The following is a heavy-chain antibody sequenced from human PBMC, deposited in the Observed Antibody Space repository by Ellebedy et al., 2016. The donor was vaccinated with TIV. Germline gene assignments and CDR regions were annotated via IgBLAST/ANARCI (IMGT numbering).Heavy chain of an antibody. J-gene: IGHJ4*02. V-gene: IGHV3-21*04. D-gene: IGHD3-22*01. Sequence: GESLKISCAASGFTFSDYSMNWVRQVPGKGLEWVSSISSSETYIYYADSVRGRFTISRDNAKKSLYLQMNSLRAEDTAVYFCARDSLDFYDDTDYYYFHWWGQGTLVTVSS. CDR3: ARDSLDFYDDTDYYYFHW. CDR1: GFTFSDYS. CDR2: ISSSETYI.